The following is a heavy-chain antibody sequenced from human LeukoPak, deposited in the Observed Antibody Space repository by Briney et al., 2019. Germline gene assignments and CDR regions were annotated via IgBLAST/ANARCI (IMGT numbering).Heavy chain of an antibody. D-gene: IGHD1-7*01. J-gene: IGHJ5*02. CDR3: ATLRVELLRDWFDP. V-gene: IGHV1-2*02. CDR1: GYSFTAFY. CDR2: INPNSGGT. Sequence: GASVKVSCKTSGYSFTAFYIHWVRQAPGQGLEWMGWINPNSGGTNYAQKFQGRVTMTRDTSISTAYMELSRLRSDDTAVYYCATLRVELLRDWFDPWGQGTLVTVSS.